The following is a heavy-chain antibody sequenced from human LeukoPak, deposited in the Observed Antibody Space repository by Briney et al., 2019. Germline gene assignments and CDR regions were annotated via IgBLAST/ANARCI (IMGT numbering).Heavy chain of an antibody. CDR3: AKYGPQDSGSSHFDY. Sequence: PGGSLRLSCAASGFIFSSDAMNWVRQAPGKGLDWVSGITGSGGSTHYADSVKGRFTTSRDNSKNTLFLQMNSLRAEDTAIYYCAKYGPQDSGSSHFDYWGQGALVTVSS. D-gene: IGHD1-26*01. V-gene: IGHV3-23*01. CDR1: GFIFSSDA. J-gene: IGHJ4*02. CDR2: ITGSGGST.